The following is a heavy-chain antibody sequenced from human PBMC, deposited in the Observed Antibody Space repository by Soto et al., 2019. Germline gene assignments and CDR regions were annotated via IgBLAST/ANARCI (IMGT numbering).Heavy chain of an antibody. V-gene: IGHV3-9*01. J-gene: IGHJ4*02. CDR2: ISWNSGSI. CDR3: AKGGGGFGESGNFYYFDY. D-gene: IGHD3-10*01. Sequence: GGSLRLSCAASGFTFDDYAMHWVRQAPGKGLEWVSGISWNSGSIGYADSVKGRFTISRDNAKNSLYLQMNSLRAEDTALYYCAKGGGGFGESGNFYYFDYWGQGTLVTVSS. CDR1: GFTFDDYA.